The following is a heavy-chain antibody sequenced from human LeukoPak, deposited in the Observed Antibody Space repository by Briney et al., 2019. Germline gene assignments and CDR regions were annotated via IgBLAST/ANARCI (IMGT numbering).Heavy chain of an antibody. D-gene: IGHD3-3*01. Sequence: QSGGFLRLSCAASGFAFSSYAMHWVRQGPGKGLEWVALVSYDGGSKYYADSVKGRITISRDNSKNTLYLQMNSLRAEDTAVYYCARDRDDFWSGYHDDAFDIWGQGTMVTVSS. J-gene: IGHJ3*02. CDR3: ARDRDDFWSGYHDDAFDI. V-gene: IGHV3-30-3*01. CDR2: VSYDGGSK. CDR1: GFAFSSYA.